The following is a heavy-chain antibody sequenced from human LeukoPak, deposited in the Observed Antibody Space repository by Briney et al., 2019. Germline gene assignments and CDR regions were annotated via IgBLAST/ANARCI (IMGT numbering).Heavy chain of an antibody. V-gene: IGHV3-13*01. CDR1: GFTFSSYD. J-gene: IGHJ4*02. Sequence: GGSLRLSCAASGFTFSSYDMHWVRQATGKGLEWVSAIGTAGDTYYPGSVKGRFTISRENAKNSLYLQMNSLRAGDTAVYYCARGGWLRGGFDYWGQETLVTVSS. CDR2: IGTAGDT. CDR3: ARGGWLRGGFDY. D-gene: IGHD5-12*01.